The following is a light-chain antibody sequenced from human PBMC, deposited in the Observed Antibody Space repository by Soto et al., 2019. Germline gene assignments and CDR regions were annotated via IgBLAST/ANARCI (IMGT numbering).Light chain of an antibody. J-gene: IGKJ2*03. V-gene: IGKV3-20*01. CDR1: QIFSSSY. CDR2: AAS. CDR3: QQYGSSPLYS. Sequence: EIVLTQSPGTLSLSPGERATLSCRASQIFSSSYLAWYQQKPGQAPRLLIYAASSSATGIPDRFSGSGSGTDFTLTISRLEPDDFAVYYCQQYGSSPLYSFGQGTKLEIK.